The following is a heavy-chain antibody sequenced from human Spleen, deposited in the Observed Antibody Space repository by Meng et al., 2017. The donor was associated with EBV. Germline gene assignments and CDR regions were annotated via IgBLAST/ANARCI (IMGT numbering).Heavy chain of an antibody. CDR3: ARDHRVAAAGTQSWFDP. Sequence: QVQLVQSGAEVKKPGASVKVSCKASGYTFTNYHMNWVRQAPGQGLEWMGWISAHNDDTKYAQKFQGRVTMTTDASTGTGYMDLRRLTSDDTAVYYCARDHRVAAAGTQSWFDPWGQGTLVTVSS. V-gene: IGHV1-18*04. CDR1: GYTFTNYH. D-gene: IGHD6-13*01. J-gene: IGHJ5*02. CDR2: ISAHNDDT.